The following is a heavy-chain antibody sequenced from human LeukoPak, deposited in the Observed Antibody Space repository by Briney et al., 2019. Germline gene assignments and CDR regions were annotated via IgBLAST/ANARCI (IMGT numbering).Heavy chain of an antibody. V-gene: IGHV4-59*11. CDR1: GGSISRHY. CDR3: ARDSRYCSGGSCYDWFDP. D-gene: IGHD2-15*01. Sequence: KPSETLSLTCNVSGGSISRHYWSWIRQPPGKGLEWIGYIYYSGTTNYNPSLKSRVTISVDTSKNQFSLKLSSVTAADTAVYYCARDSRYCSGGSCYDWFDPWGQGTLVTVSS. CDR2: IYYSGTT. J-gene: IGHJ5*02.